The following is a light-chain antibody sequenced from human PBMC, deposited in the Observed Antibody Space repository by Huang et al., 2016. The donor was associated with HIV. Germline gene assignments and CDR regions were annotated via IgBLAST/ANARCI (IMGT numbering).Light chain of an antibody. CDR3: QQYTNWPRT. V-gene: IGKV3-15*01. CDR2: GAS. Sequence: EIVMTQSPATLSVFPGERATLSCRASQRVSSDLAWYQQKPGQSPRLLLHGASTRATCIPARFSGSGSGTEFTLTISSLQSEDFAVYYCQQYTNWPRTFGQGTKVEIK. CDR1: QRVSSD. J-gene: IGKJ1*01.